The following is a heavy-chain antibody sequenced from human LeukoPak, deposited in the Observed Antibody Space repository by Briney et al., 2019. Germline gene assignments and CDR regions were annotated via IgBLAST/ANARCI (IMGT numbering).Heavy chain of an antibody. V-gene: IGHV4-61*08. D-gene: IGHD2/OR15-2a*01. CDR2: IYSSGNT. J-gene: IGHJ4*02. CDR1: RDSVRNDDYY. Sequence: SETLSLTCTVSRDSVRNDDYYWNWLRQPPGKGLEWIGYIYSSGNTNDDPSLRSRVTISVDTSKNQFSLKLSSVTAADTAVYYRARFSTEQSFDYWGQGTLVTVSS. CDR3: ARFSTEQSFDY.